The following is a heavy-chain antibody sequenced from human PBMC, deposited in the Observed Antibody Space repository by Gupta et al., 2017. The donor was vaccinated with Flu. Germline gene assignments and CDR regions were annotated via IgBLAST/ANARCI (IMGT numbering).Heavy chain of an antibody. D-gene: IGHD2-21*01. Sequence: EVQLLESGGDLVQPGGSLRLSCAASGFTFSSYAMNWVRQAPGNGLEWVSTTSNSGCSTYYTDSVKGRFTISRDNSKNTLYLQMNSLRAEDTAIYYCAKAAVGGVRTFHLDYWGQGTLVTVSS. CDR2: TSNSGCST. J-gene: IGHJ4*02. CDR1: GFTFSSYA. CDR3: AKAAVGGVRTFHLDY. V-gene: IGHV3-23*01.